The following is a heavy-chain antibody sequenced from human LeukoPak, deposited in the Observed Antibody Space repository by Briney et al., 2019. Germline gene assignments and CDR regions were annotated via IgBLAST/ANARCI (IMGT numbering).Heavy chain of an antibody. CDR1: GFTFSSYS. CDR3: ARDSGGFDP. J-gene: IGHJ5*02. Sequence: PGGSLRLSCAASGFTFSSYSMNWVRQAPGKGLEWVSFIRSSSTYISYADSVKGRFTISRDNANNSLYLQMNSLRAEDTAVYYCARDSGGFDPWGQGTLATVSS. V-gene: IGHV3-21*01. CDR2: IRSSSTYI. D-gene: IGHD3-10*01.